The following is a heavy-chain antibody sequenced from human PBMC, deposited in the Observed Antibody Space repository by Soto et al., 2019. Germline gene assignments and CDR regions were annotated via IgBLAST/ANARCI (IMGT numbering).Heavy chain of an antibody. CDR1: GFTFSSYS. CDR2: ISSSSSNI. J-gene: IGHJ3*02. Sequence: EVQLVESGGGLVQPGGSLRLSCAASGFTFSSYSMNWVRQAPGKGLEWVSYISSSSSNIYYGDSVKGRFTISRDNAQNSLYRRMHNRRAEDPAVYYCSRGVDGYRGYDVFDIWGQGTMVPVSS. D-gene: IGHD5-12*01. CDR3: SRGVDGYRGYDVFDI. V-gene: IGHV3-48*01.